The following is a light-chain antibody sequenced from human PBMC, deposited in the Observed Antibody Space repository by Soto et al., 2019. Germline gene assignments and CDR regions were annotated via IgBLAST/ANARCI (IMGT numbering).Light chain of an antibody. Sequence: EIAMTQSPATLSVSPGGRVTLSCRASQSVCSDFACYQQKPGQASRLLIFAASARATGIPARFSGSGSGTEFTLTISSLQSEDFALYYCQHYNNWPPEYTFGQGTKLEIK. CDR2: AAS. CDR3: QHYNNWPPEYT. V-gene: IGKV3-15*01. J-gene: IGKJ2*01. CDR1: QSVCSD.